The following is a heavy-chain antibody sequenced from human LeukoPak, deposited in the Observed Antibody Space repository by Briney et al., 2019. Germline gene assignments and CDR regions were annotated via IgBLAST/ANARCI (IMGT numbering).Heavy chain of an antibody. J-gene: IGHJ6*02. V-gene: IGHV4-39*01. CDR2: IYYSGST. Sequence: SETLSLTCTVSGGSISSSSYYWGWIRQPPGKGLECIGSIYYSGSTYYNPSLKSRVTISVDTPKNQFSLKLNSVTAADTAVYYCARQNSGARLNVWGQGATVTVSS. CDR3: ARQNSGARLNV. CDR1: GGSISSSSYY. D-gene: IGHD6-25*01.